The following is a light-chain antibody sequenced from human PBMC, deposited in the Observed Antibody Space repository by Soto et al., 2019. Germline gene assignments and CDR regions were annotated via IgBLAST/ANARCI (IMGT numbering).Light chain of an antibody. J-gene: IGLJ7*01. CDR1: SSNIGSNY. V-gene: IGLV1-47*01. Sequence: QSVLTQPPSASGTPGQRVTISCSGSSSNIGSNYVYWYQQLPGTAPKLLISRNNQRPSGVPDRFSGSKSGTSASLAISGLRSEDEADYYCAGWDDNVSHAVFGGGNQLTVL. CDR3: AGWDDNVSHAV. CDR2: RNN.